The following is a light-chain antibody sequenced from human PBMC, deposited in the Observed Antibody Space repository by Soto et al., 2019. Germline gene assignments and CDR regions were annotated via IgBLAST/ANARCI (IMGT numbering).Light chain of an antibody. CDR1: RSNIGSNY. V-gene: IGLV1-47*01. Sequence: QSVLTQPPSASGTPGQRVTFSCSGGRSNIGSNYVFWYQQFPGTAPKLLIYRNNQRPSGVPYRFSGSKSGTSASLASSGLRSEDEADYYCTSWDDSLDHVVFGGGTKLTVL. CDR2: RNN. J-gene: IGLJ2*01. CDR3: TSWDDSLDHVV.